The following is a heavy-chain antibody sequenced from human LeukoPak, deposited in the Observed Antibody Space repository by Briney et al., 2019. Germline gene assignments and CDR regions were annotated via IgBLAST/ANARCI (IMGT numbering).Heavy chain of an antibody. D-gene: IGHD2-2*02. CDR3: AKGIASPIVVVPAAINMDV. V-gene: IGHV3-30*02. Sequence: PGGSLRLSCAASGFTFSSYGMHWVRQAPGKGLEWVAFIRYDGSNKYYADSVKGRFTISRDNSKNTLYLQMNSLRAEDTAVYYCAKGIASPIVVVPAAINMDVWGKGTTVTVSS. CDR2: IRYDGSNK. CDR1: GFTFSSYG. J-gene: IGHJ6*03.